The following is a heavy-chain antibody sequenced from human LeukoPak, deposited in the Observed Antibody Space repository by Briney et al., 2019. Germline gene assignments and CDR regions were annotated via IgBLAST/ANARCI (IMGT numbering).Heavy chain of an antibody. J-gene: IGHJ5*02. CDR2: INGDGGTT. D-gene: IGHD3-3*01. V-gene: IGHV3-23*01. CDR1: GFTFSTYA. CDR3: PRDSGYYFWSGYVNWLDP. Sequence: GGSLRLSCAASGFTFSTYAINWVRQAPGKGLVWVSAINGDGGTTYYADSVKGRFTISRDNSKNTMYLQMNSLRAGDTAINVCPRDSGYYFWSGYVNWLDPWGQGTLVTLS.